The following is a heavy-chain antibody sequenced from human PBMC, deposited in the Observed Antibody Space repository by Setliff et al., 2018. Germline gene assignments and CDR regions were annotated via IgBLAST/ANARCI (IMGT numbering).Heavy chain of an antibody. V-gene: IGHV4-4*08. CDR1: GCSMSTYY. CDR2: IYASGST. J-gene: IGHJ4*02. D-gene: IGHD1-26*01. Sequence: SETMSLTCTVSGCSMSTYYWSWIRQPPGKGLEWIGYIYASGSTNHNPSLKSRVTISVDTSKNQFSLKLSSVTAAYTAVYYCARGERVGGFDYWGQGTLVTVSS. CDR3: ARGERVGGFDY.